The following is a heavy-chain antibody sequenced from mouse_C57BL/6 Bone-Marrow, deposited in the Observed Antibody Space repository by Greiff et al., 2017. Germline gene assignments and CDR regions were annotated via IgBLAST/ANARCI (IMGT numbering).Heavy chain of an antibody. Sequence: QVQLQQSGAELVKPGASVKISCKASGYAFSSYWMNWVKQRPGKGLEWIGQIYPGDGDTNYNGTFKGKATLTADKSSSTAYMQLSSLTSEDSAVYFCARSSSGSLYFDYWGQGTTLTVSS. CDR1: GYAFSSYW. V-gene: IGHV1-80*01. CDR2: IYPGDGDT. D-gene: IGHD3-2*02. J-gene: IGHJ2*01. CDR3: ARSSSGSLYFDY.